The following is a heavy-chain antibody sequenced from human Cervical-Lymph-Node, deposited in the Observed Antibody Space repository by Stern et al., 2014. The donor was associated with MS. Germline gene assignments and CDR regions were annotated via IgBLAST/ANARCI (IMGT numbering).Heavy chain of an antibody. D-gene: IGHD6-25*01. J-gene: IGHJ4*02. CDR1: GHTTTSYG. Sequence: QVQLVQSGTEVKKPGASVKVSCKASGHTTTSYGITWVRQAPGQGLEWMGWVSGHNGNTYHVQKFQGRVTMTIDTSTSTAYMELSSLRSDDTAVYYCATFIATAGTFNYWGQGTLVTVSS. CDR3: ATFIATAGTFNY. V-gene: IGHV1-18*01. CDR2: VSGHNGNT.